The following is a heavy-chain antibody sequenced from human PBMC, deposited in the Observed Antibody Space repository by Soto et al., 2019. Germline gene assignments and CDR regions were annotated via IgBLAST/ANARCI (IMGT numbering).Heavy chain of an antibody. Sequence: GGSLRLSCAASGFTFSSYAMSWVRQAPGKGLEWVSAISGSGGSTYYADSVKGRFTISRENSKNTLYLQMNSLRAEDTAVYDCAKDTGCSSWYFDYWGQGALVTVSS. CDR3: AKDTGCSSWYFDY. J-gene: IGHJ4*02. V-gene: IGHV3-23*01. CDR2: ISGSGGST. CDR1: GFTFSSYA. D-gene: IGHD6-13*01.